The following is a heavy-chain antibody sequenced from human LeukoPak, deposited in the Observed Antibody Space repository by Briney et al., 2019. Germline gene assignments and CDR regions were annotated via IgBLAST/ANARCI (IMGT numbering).Heavy chain of an antibody. CDR1: GGSISSSSYY. CDR2: IYYSGST. Sequence: SETLSLTCTVSGGSISSSSYYWGWIRQPPGKGLEWIGSIYYSGSTYYNPSLKSRVTISVDTSKNQFSLKLSSVTAADTAVYYCARLGSAGPRRYFDYWGQGTLVTVSS. D-gene: IGHD1-26*01. V-gene: IGHV4-39*01. J-gene: IGHJ4*02. CDR3: ARLGSAGPRRYFDY.